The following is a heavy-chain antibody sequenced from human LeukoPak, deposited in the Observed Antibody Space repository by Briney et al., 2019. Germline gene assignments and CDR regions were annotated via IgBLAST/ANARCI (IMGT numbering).Heavy chain of an antibody. V-gene: IGHV4-61*02. J-gene: IGHJ5*02. Sequence: SETLSLTCTVSGGSLSSGSYYWSWIRQPAGKGLEWIGRIYTSGSTNYNPSLKGRATISVDTSKNQFSLKLSSVTAEDTAVYYCARIKAVSGIPNWFDPWGQGTLVTVSS. CDR3: ARIKAVSGIPNWFDP. CDR1: GGSLSSGSYY. D-gene: IGHD6-19*01. CDR2: IYTSGST.